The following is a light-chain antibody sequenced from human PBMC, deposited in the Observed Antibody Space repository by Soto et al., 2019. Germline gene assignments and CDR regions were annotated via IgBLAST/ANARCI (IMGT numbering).Light chain of an antibody. J-gene: IGKJ5*01. CDR1: QSAHSY. V-gene: IGKV3-20*01. CDR3: QQYGSSIT. CDR2: GAS. Sequence: IVMTQSPATLSVSPGERATLSCRASQSAHSYLGWYQQKPGQAPRLLIYGASSRATGIPDRFSGSGSGTDFTLTISRLEPEDFAVYYCQQYGSSITFGQGTRL.